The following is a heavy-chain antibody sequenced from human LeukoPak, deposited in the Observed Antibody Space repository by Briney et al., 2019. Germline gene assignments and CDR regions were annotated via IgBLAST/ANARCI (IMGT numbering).Heavy chain of an antibody. D-gene: IGHD4-17*01. Sequence: GGSLRLSCAASGFTFSSYWKSWGRQAPGKGLEWVANIKQDGSEKYYVDSVKGRFTISRDNAKNSLYLQMNSLRAEDTAVYYCARDYIATTTVTTGFDYWGQGTLVTVSS. V-gene: IGHV3-7*01. J-gene: IGHJ4*02. CDR1: GFTFSSYW. CDR3: ARDYIATTTVTTGFDY. CDR2: IKQDGSEK.